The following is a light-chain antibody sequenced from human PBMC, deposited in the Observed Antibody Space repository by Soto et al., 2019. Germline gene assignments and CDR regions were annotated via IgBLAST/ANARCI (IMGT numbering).Light chain of an antibody. V-gene: IGKV3-20*01. CDR3: QQYGSSPFT. CDR2: GAS. CDR1: QSVSSSY. Sequence: EIVLTQSPGTLSLSPGERATLSCRASQSVSSSYLAWYRQKPGQAPRLLIYGASSRATGIPDMFSGSGSGTDFTLTISRLEPEDFAVYYCQQYGSSPFTFGPGTKVDIK. J-gene: IGKJ3*01.